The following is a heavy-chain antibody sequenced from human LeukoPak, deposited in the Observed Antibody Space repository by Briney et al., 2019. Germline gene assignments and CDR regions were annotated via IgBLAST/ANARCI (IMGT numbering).Heavy chain of an antibody. J-gene: IGHJ3*02. CDR3: ARDPYSSSRANAFDI. Sequence: SVKVSCKASGGTFSSYAISWVRQAPGQGLEWMGGIIPIFGTANYAQKFQGRVTITADKSTGTAYMELSSLRSEDTAVYYCARDPYSSSRANAFDIWGQGTMVTVSS. V-gene: IGHV1-69*06. D-gene: IGHD6-13*01. CDR2: IIPIFGTA. CDR1: GGTFSSYA.